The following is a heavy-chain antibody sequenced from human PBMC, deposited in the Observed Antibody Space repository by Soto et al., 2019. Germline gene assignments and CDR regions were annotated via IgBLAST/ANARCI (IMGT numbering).Heavy chain of an antibody. Sequence: AGGSLRLSCAGSGFTRSPNYIGWGRPAPGKGLEWVSDIIDSGGSTYYADSVKGRFTISRDNSKSTLYLQMNSLRAEDTALYYCARVASSGWYDSYFDYWGQGTLVTVSS. J-gene: IGHJ4*02. CDR1: GFTRSPNY. D-gene: IGHD6-19*01. V-gene: IGHV3-23*01. CDR2: IIDSGGST. CDR3: ARVASSGWYDSYFDY.